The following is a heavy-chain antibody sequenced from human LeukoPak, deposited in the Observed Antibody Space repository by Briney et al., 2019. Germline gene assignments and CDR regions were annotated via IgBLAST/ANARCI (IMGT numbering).Heavy chain of an antibody. CDR2: IKQDGSEK. D-gene: IGHD1-26*01. Sequence: GGSLRLSCAASGFIFGRYAMTWVRQAPGKGLEWVANIKQDGSEKYYVDSVKGRFTISRDNSKNTLYLQMNSLRAEDTAVYYCAKTDRGVIVGATPGYWGQGTLVTVSS. V-gene: IGHV3-7*03. CDR3: AKTDRGVIVGATPGY. CDR1: GFIFGRYA. J-gene: IGHJ4*02.